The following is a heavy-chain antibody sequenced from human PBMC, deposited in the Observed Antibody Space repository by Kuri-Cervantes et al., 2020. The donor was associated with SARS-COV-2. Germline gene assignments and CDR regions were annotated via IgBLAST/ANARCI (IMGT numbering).Heavy chain of an antibody. V-gene: IGHV4-34*01. D-gene: IGHD2-8*02. CDR1: GGSFSGYY. CDR2: INHSGST. J-gene: IGHJ3*02. CDR3: ARGEGIVLVVYALAFDI. Sequence: LSLTCAVYGGSFSGYYWSWIRQPPGKGLEWIGEINHSGSTNYNPSLKSRVAISVDTSKNQFSLKLSSVAAADTAVYYCARGEGIVLVVYALAFDIWGQGTMVTVSS.